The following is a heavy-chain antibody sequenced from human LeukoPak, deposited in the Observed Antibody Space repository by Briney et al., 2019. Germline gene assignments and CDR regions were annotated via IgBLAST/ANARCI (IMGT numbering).Heavy chain of an antibody. CDR2: LYRGGST. CDR3: ARGQAYYYDSSGYYRWFDP. CDR1: GFTVSSNY. D-gene: IGHD3-22*01. Sequence: GGSLRLSCAASGFTVSSNYMSCVRQAPGKGLGCVSVLYRGGSTYYAVSVKGRFTISRDNSKSTLYLQMNSLRAEDTAVYYCARGQAYYYDSSGYYRWFDPWGQGTLVTVSS. V-gene: IGHV3-66*01. J-gene: IGHJ5*02.